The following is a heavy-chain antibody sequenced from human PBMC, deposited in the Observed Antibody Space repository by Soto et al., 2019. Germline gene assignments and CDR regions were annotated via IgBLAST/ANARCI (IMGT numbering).Heavy chain of an antibody. CDR2: ISYDGSVK. J-gene: IGHJ4*02. D-gene: IGHD1-1*01. CDR3: ASDSGPYND. Sequence: QVQLLQSGGGVVQPGRSLRLSCVASGFMFSTYGMHWVRQAPGKGLEWVALISYDGSVKYHADFVKGRFTISRDNSKNTLYLQMDTLGPADTAVYFCASDSGPYNDWGQGSLVTVSS. V-gene: IGHV3-30*03. CDR1: GFMFSTYG.